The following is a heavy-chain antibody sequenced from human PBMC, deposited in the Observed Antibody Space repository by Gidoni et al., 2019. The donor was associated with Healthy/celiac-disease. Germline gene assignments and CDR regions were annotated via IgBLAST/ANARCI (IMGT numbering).Heavy chain of an antibody. Sequence: EVQLVESGGGLVKPGGSLRLSCAASGFTFSNAWMSWVRQAPGKGLEWVGRIKSKTDGGTTDYAAPVKGRFTISRDDSKNTLYLQMNSLKTEDTAVYYCTTVVAAGLYYYYGMDVWGQGTTVTVSS. CDR2: IKSKTDGGTT. D-gene: IGHD6-13*01. V-gene: IGHV3-15*01. J-gene: IGHJ6*02. CDR3: TTVVAAGLYYYYGMDV. CDR1: GFTFSNAW.